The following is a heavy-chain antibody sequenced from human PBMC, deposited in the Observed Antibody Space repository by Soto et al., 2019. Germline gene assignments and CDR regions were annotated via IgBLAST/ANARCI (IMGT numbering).Heavy chain of an antibody. D-gene: IGHD4-4*01. Sequence: QVQLVESGGGVVQPGRSLRLSCAASGFTFSSYAMHWVRQAPGKGLEWVAVISYDGSNKYYADSVKGRFTISRDNSQETLYLQMNSLRAEDTAVYYCARPLWRDDYNWGYFDLWGRGTLVTVSS. V-gene: IGHV3-30-3*01. J-gene: IGHJ2*01. CDR3: ARPLWRDDYNWGYFDL. CDR2: ISYDGSNK. CDR1: GFTFSSYA.